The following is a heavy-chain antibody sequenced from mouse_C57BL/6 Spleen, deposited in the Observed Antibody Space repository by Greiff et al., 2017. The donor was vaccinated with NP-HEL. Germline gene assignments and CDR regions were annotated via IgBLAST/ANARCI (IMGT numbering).Heavy chain of an antibody. V-gene: IGHV1-18*01. CDR3: ARTPTGIRGDYFDY. Sequence: VQLQQSGPELVKPGASVKIPCKASGYTFTDYNMDWVKQSHGKSLEWIGDINPNNGGTIYNQKFKGKATLTVDKSSSTAYMELRSLTSEDTAVYYCARTPTGIRGDYFDYWGQGTTLTVSS. D-gene: IGHD5-2*01. J-gene: IGHJ2*01. CDR1: GYTFTDYN. CDR2: INPNNGGT.